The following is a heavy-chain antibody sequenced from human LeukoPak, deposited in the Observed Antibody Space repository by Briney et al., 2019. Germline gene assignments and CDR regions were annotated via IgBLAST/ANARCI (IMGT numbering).Heavy chain of an antibody. CDR1: GYIFTSYW. D-gene: IGHD3-10*01. V-gene: IGHV5-51*01. Sequence: ESLQISCKGSGYIFTSYWIGWVRQLPGKGLEWMGIIYPGDSDTRYSPSFQGQVTISADKSISTPYLQWSSLKASDTAMYYCAREYYYGSGSYPDAFDIWGQGTMVTVSS. CDR2: IYPGDSDT. J-gene: IGHJ3*02. CDR3: AREYYYGSGSYPDAFDI.